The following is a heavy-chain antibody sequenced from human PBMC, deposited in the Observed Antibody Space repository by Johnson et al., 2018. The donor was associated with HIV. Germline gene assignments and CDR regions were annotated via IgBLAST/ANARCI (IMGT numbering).Heavy chain of an antibody. CDR1: GFTFSSYA. CDR3: ARDDSSSNGRAFDI. J-gene: IGHJ3*02. Sequence: VQLVESGGGLVQPGGSLRLSCAASGFTFSSYAMHWVRQAPGKGLEYVSAIRSNGGSTYYANSVKGRFTISRDNSKNTLYLQMGSLRAEDMAVYYCARDDSSSNGRAFDIWGQGTMVTVSS. CDR2: IRSNGGST. V-gene: IGHV3-64*01. D-gene: IGHD6-6*01.